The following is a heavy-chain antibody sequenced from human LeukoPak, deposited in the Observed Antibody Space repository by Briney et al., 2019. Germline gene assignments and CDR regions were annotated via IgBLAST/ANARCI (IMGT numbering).Heavy chain of an antibody. Sequence: GGSLRLSCTASGFTFDDYGMSWVRQAPGKGLEWVSVITWNGGSTGYADSVKGRFTISRDNAKNFLYLQMNSLRDEDTALYYCARATSSSGYYYYYMDVWGKGTTVTVSS. CDR1: GFTFDDYG. V-gene: IGHV3-20*04. CDR2: ITWNGGST. D-gene: IGHD6-6*01. CDR3: ARATSSSGYYYYYMDV. J-gene: IGHJ6*03.